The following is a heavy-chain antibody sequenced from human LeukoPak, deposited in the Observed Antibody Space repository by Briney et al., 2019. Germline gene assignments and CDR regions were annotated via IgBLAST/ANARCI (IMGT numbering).Heavy chain of an antibody. J-gene: IGHJ4*02. CDR2: ISSSGTTI. CDR1: GFTFSNYA. V-gene: IGHV3-48*03. D-gene: IGHD3-10*01. CDR3: AKDLGRYVERISMVRGPPPYEN. Sequence: GGSLRLSCAASGFTFSNYAMNWVRQAPGKGLEWLSYISSSGTTIYYADSVKGRLTISRDNAKNSLYLQMNSLRAEDTAVYYCAKDLGRYVERISMVRGPPPYENWFQGTLVTVSS.